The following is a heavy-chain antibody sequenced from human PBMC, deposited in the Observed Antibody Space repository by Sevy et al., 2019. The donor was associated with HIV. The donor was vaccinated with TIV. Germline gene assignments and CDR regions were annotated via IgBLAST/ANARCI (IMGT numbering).Heavy chain of an antibody. Sequence: GGSLRLSCAASGFTFSSYWMTWVRQAPGKGLEWVANIKQDMSEKYYADSVNGRFTISRDNARHSLYLQMNSLRAEDTAVYYCARGYGDAYWYFDLWGRGTLVTVSS. D-gene: IGHD4-17*01. CDR2: IKQDMSEK. V-gene: IGHV3-7*01. CDR1: GFTFSSYW. CDR3: ARGYGDAYWYFDL. J-gene: IGHJ2*01.